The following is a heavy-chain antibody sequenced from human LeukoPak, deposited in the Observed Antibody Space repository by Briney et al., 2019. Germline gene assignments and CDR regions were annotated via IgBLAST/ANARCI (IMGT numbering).Heavy chain of an antibody. V-gene: IGHV3-30*03. CDR2: ISYDGSNK. J-gene: IGHJ6*02. CDR1: GFTFSSYG. Sequence: GGSLRLSCAASGFTFSSYGMHWVRQAPGKGLEWVAVISYDGSNKYYADSVKGRFTISRDNSKNTLYLQMNSLRAEDTAVYYCARDAYGAPLYYYGMDVWGQGTTVTVSS. CDR3: ARDAYGAPLYYYGMDV. D-gene: IGHD4-17*01.